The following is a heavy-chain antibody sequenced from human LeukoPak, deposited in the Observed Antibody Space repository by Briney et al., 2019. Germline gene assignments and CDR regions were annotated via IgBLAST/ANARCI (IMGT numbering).Heavy chain of an antibody. CDR1: GFTFSSSA. Sequence: GGSLRLSCAASGFTFSSSAMSWVRQAPGKGLEWVSTITDSGSSTYYADSVKGRFTSSRDNSENTLYLGVNSLRAEDTAVYYCAHTKWVLLAYCGGDCYSPHFDYWGQGTLVTVSS. D-gene: IGHD2-21*02. J-gene: IGHJ4*02. V-gene: IGHV3-23*01. CDR2: ITDSGSST. CDR3: AHTKWVLLAYCGGDCYSPHFDY.